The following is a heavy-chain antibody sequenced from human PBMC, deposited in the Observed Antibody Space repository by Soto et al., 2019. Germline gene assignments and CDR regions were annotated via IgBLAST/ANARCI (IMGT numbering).Heavy chain of an antibody. Sequence: EVQLVESGGGLVKPGGSLRLSCAASGFTFSNAWMSWVRQAPGKGLEWGGRIKSKTDGGTTDYAAPVQCRFTISTDDSQITLYLQMTSLKTEVTAVYYCTSHLYYYDSSGYTQNRYYLDYWGQGTLVTVA. D-gene: IGHD3-22*01. CDR2: IKSKTDGGTT. V-gene: IGHV3-15*01. CDR3: TSHLYYYDSSGYTQNRYYLDY. CDR1: GFTFSNAW. J-gene: IGHJ4*02.